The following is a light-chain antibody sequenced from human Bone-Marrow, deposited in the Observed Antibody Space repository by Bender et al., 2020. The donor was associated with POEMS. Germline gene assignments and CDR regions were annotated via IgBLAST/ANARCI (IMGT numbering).Light chain of an antibody. J-gene: IGLJ1*01. CDR3: SSYTSNSTYV. CDR1: SSDVGGHDY. CDR2: DVT. V-gene: IGLV2-14*01. Sequence: QSALTQPASVSGSPGQSITISCTGTSSDVGGHDYVSWYQQHPGRAPKLMIYDVTNRPSGVSNRFSGSKSGNTASLTISGLQAEDEADYYCSSYTSNSTYVFGLGTKVTVL.